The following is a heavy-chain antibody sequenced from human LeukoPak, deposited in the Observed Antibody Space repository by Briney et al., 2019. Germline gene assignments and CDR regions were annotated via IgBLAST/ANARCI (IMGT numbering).Heavy chain of an antibody. CDR3: ASIHQLRGTDAFDI. J-gene: IGHJ3*02. CDR2: INHSGDT. Sequence: SETLSLTCAVYGGSFSGYYWSWIRQPPGKGLEWIGEINHSGDTKYNPSLKSRVSISVDTSKSQLSLKVSSVTAADTAVYYCASIHQLRGTDAFDIWGQGTLVTVSS. V-gene: IGHV4-34*01. CDR1: GGSFSGYY. D-gene: IGHD1-1*01.